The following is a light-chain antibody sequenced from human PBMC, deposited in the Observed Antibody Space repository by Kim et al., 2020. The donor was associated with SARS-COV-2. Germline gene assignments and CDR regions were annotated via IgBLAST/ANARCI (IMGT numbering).Light chain of an antibody. J-gene: IGKJ2*02. CDR2: GAS. V-gene: IGKV3-20*01. CDR3: QQNGSSPMCT. CDR1: QSVSSSH. Sequence: EIVLTQSPGTLSLPPGESATLSCRASQSVSSSHLAWYQQKPGQAPRLLIYGASSRATGITDRFSGSGSGTDFTLTISRLEPEDFAVYYCQQNGSSPMCTFGQGTKLEI.